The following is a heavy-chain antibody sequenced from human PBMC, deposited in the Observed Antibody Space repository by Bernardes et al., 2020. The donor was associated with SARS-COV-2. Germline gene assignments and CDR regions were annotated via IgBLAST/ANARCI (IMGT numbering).Heavy chain of an antibody. CDR3: AKVSYFDP. J-gene: IGHJ5*02. V-gene: IGHV3-23*01. Sequence: GSLGLSCAGSGFPFRTYSMIWVRQAPGPGLECVSAISGSGGSTYDADSVKGRFTSARDNSKNTLYLQMNSLRAEDTDLYYYAKVSYFDPWGQGTLVTVSS. CDR1: GFPFRTYS. CDR2: ISGSGGST.